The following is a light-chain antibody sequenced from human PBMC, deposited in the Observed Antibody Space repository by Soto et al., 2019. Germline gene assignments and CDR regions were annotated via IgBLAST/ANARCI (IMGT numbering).Light chain of an antibody. CDR1: QSVSRY. CDR3: QQRSDWPIT. J-gene: IGKJ5*01. Sequence: EVVLTQSPATLSLSPGERATLSCRASQSVSRYLAWYQQKPGQAPRLLIFDASNRATGIPARFSASGSGTDVPLTISSLESEDSAVYYCQQRSDWPITFGQGTRLDIK. V-gene: IGKV3-11*01. CDR2: DAS.